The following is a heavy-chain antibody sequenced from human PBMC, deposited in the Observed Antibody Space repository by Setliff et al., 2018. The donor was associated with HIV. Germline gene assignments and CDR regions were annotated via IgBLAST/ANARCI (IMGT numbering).Heavy chain of an antibody. CDR2: IYSSGST. D-gene: IGHD6-13*01. Sequence: SETLSLTCTVSGASISSYYWSWIRQPPGKGLEWIGYIYSSGSTNYNPSLKSRVTISVDTSKNQFSLKLSSVTAADTAVYYCARAIVYGSAFDIWGQGTMVTVSS. CDR3: ARAIVYGSAFDI. J-gene: IGHJ3*02. V-gene: IGHV4-59*01. CDR1: GASISSYY.